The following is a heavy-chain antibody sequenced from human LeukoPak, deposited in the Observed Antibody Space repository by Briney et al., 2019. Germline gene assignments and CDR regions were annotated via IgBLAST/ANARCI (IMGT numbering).Heavy chain of an antibody. Sequence: ASVKVSCKASGYTFTSYAMHWVRQAPGQRLEWMGWINAGNGNTKYSQELQGRVTITRDTSASTAYMELSSLRSDDMAVYYCARGIWTSHTVGYYFDNWGQGTLVTVSS. CDR2: INAGNGNT. CDR3: ARGIWTSHTVGYYFDN. D-gene: IGHD6-13*01. CDR1: GYTFTSYA. J-gene: IGHJ4*02. V-gene: IGHV1-3*03.